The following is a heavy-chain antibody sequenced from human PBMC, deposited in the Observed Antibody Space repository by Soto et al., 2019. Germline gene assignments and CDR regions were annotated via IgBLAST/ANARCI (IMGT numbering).Heavy chain of an antibody. V-gene: IGHV5-51*01. CDR2: IRGKTYSGIT. D-gene: IGHD6-13*01. Sequence: GESLKISCKGSGYSFTSYWISWVRQAPGKGLEWVGFIRGKTYSGITEYAASVRGRFTISADKSTSKAYLQWNSLEASDTAIYYCAVFRSSWFGDGRLDSWGPGTLVTVSS. J-gene: IGHJ4*02. CDR1: GYSFTSYW. CDR3: AVFRSSWFGDGRLDS.